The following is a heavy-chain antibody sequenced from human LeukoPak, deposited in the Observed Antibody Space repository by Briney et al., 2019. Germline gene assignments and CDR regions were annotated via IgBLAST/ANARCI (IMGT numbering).Heavy chain of an antibody. J-gene: IGHJ5*02. V-gene: IGHV4-59*01. CDR3: ARDERSWFDP. Sequence: SETLSLTCTVSGGSINNYYWSWIRQPPGKGLEWIGYIYYSGRTDYDSSLKSRVTISVDTSKNQFSLKLSSVTAADTAVYYCARDERSWFDPWGQGTLVTVSS. CDR2: IYYSGRT. CDR1: GGSINNYY.